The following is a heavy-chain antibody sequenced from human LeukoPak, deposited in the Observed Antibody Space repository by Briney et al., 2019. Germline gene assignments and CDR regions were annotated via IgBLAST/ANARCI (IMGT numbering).Heavy chain of an antibody. Sequence: GGSLRLSCAASGFTFSSYSMNWVRQAPGMRLEWVSYISSASGTIYYADSVKGRFTISRDNAKNSLYLQMNSLRAEDTAVYYCARAPGGGYPYYFDYWGQGTLVTVSS. CDR3: ARAPGGGYPYYFDY. J-gene: IGHJ4*02. CDR2: ISSASGTI. V-gene: IGHV3-48*01. CDR1: GFTFSSYS. D-gene: IGHD5-12*01.